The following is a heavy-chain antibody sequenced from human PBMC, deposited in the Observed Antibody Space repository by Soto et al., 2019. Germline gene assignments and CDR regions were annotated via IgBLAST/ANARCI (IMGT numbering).Heavy chain of an antibody. D-gene: IGHD4-17*01. V-gene: IGHV1-8*01. CDR1: GYTFTSHD. CDR2: MNPNSGNT. J-gene: IGHJ4*02. Sequence: QVQLVQSGTEVKKPGASVKVSCKASGYTFTSHDINWVRQATGQGLEWMGWMNPNSGNTGYAQKFQGRDTMTRNTSISTAYMELRSLRSEDTAVYYCARWDYGVYARFDYWGQGTLVTVSS. CDR3: ARWDYGVYARFDY.